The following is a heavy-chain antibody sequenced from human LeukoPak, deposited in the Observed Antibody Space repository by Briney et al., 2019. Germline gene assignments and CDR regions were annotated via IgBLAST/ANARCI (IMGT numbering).Heavy chain of an antibody. CDR1: GYTFTSYG. Sequence: GASVKVSCKASGYTFTSYGISWVRQAPGQGLEWMGWISAYNGNTNYAQKLQGRVTITTDTSTSTAYMELRSLRSDDTAVYYCARGRTGGYDFWSGYYTTYGMDVWGQGTTVTVSS. J-gene: IGHJ6*02. CDR2: ISAYNGNT. D-gene: IGHD3-3*01. CDR3: ARGRTGGYDFWSGYYTTYGMDV. V-gene: IGHV1-18*01.